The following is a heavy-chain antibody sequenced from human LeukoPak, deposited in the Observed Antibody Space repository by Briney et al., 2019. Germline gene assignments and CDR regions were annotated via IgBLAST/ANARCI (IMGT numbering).Heavy chain of an antibody. CDR2: MNANSGNT. Sequence: ASVKVSCKASGYTFTNFHITWERQAPGQGLEWMGWMNANSGNTGYAQKFQGRVTMTRNTSISTAYMELSSLRSEDTAVYYCARGPYGQFDYWGQGTLVTVSS. D-gene: IGHD3-10*01. CDR3: ARGPYGQFDY. J-gene: IGHJ4*02. CDR1: GYTFTNFH. V-gene: IGHV1-8*02.